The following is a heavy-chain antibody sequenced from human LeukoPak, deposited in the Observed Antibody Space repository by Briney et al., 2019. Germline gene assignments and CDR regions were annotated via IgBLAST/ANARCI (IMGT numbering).Heavy chain of an antibody. V-gene: IGHV4-39*01. CDR1: GASISTNNY. CDR3: AKHGQWLVYTQH. J-gene: IGHJ4*02. CDR2: ILYSGIT. Sequence: SETLSLTCTVSGASISTNNYWAWIRQPPGKGLEWIGGILYSGITYYNPSLKSRVTVSVDMSENQFSLKLGSVTAADTAIYYCAKHGQWLVYTQHWGRGTLVTVSP. D-gene: IGHD6-19*01.